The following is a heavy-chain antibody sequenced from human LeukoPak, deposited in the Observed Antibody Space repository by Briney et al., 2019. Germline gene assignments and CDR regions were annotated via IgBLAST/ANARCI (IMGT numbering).Heavy chain of an antibody. J-gene: IGHJ4*02. Sequence: GRSLRLSCSASGFTFSYYAIHWVRQAPGKGLEWVALIWSDGSNRYYADSVKGRITISRDNSKNTVYLQMNSLRAEDTAVYYCARELFSSGSCPDGWGQGTLVTVSS. V-gene: IGHV3-33*01. CDR3: ARELFSSGSCPDG. CDR1: GFTFSYYA. CDR2: IWSDGSNR. D-gene: IGHD3-10*01.